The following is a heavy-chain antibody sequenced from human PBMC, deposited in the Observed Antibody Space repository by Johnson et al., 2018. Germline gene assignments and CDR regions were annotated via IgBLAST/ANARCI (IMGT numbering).Heavy chain of an antibody. CDR2: ISYDGRNK. Sequence: QVQLVQSGGGVVQPGRSLRLPCAASGFTFSRYALHWVRQAPGKGLEWVAVISYDGRNKYYADSVKGRLTISRDNSKNTLYLQRNSLRAEDTAGYFCARDPYFDTGYYHYYMDVWGKGPTVTVSS. J-gene: IGHJ6*03. V-gene: IGHV3-30*04. CDR3: ARDPYFDTGYYHYYMDV. CDR1: GFTFSRYA. D-gene: IGHD3-22*01.